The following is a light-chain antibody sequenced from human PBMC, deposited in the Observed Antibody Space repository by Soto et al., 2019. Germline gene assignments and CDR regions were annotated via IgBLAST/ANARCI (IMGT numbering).Light chain of an antibody. CDR2: DAS. V-gene: IGKV1-5*01. Sequence: DNPINQKTSSLSGCLGDRVTITGRARQTISSWLAWYQQKPGKAPKLLIYDASSLESGVPSRFSGSGSGTEFTLTISTLSADHLTTYYDQQDNSHSWGTCGQGTNVDI. CDR1: QTISSW. J-gene: IGKJ1*01. CDR3: QQDNSHSWGT.